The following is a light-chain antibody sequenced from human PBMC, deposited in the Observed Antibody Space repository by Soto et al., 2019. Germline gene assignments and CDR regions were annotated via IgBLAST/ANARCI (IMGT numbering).Light chain of an antibody. J-gene: IGKJ1*01. CDR1: QSVSSN. V-gene: IGKV3-20*01. Sequence: EIVMTQSPATLFVSPGERATLPCRASQSVSSNLAWYQQKPGQAPRLLIYGASTRETGIPDRFSGSGSGTEFTLTISRLEPEDFAVYYCQQYGSSTWTFGQGTKVDIK. CDR2: GAS. CDR3: QQYGSSTWT.